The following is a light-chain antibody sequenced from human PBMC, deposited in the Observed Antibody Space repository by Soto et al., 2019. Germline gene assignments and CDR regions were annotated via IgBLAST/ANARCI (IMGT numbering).Light chain of an antibody. CDR2: GAS. J-gene: IGKJ4*01. CDR3: QQYKKWPPLT. Sequence: EIVMTQSPATLSVSPGEGATLSCRASQSVGSNLAWYQQQPGQAPRLLIYGASTRATGIPARFSGSGSGTEFTLTISSLQSEDFAVYYCQQYKKWPPLTFGGGTKVEIK. V-gene: IGKV3-15*01. CDR1: QSVGSN.